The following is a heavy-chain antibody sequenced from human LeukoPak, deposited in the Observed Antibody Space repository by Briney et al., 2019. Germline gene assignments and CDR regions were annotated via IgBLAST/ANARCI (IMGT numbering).Heavy chain of an antibody. V-gene: IGHV3-7*01. Sequence: PGGSLRLSCAASGFNSGNYWMSWVRQAPGQRLEWLANIKQDGIETYYLDSVKGHFTISRDSARNSVYLQMNSLRAEDTAVYYCASLYSYGYIDYWGQGTLVTVSS. CDR1: GFNSGNYW. D-gene: IGHD5-18*01. J-gene: IGHJ4*02. CDR3: ASLYSYGYIDY. CDR2: IKQDGIET.